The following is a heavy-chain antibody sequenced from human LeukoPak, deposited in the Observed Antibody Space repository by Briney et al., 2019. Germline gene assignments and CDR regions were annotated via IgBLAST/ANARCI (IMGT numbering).Heavy chain of an antibody. J-gene: IGHJ4*02. CDR3: AKDGGREWLVCFDY. V-gene: IGHV3-74*01. D-gene: IGHD6-19*01. CDR1: GFTFRRNW. CDR2: INSDGSVT. Sequence: GGSLRLSCAASGFTFRRNWMHWVRQAPGKGLVWVSRINSDGSVTDYADSVKGRFTISRDNGKKTLYLHMDSLRAEDTAVYYCAKDGGREWLVCFDYWGQGTLVTVSS.